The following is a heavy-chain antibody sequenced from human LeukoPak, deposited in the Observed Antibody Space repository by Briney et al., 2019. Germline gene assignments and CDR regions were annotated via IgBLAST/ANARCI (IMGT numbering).Heavy chain of an antibody. J-gene: IGHJ4*02. CDR3: ARDGRYFDWLLPHGFDY. Sequence: SETLSLTCTVSGYSISSGYYWGWIRQPPGKGLEWIGSIYHSGTTYYNPSLKSRVTISVDTSKNQFSLKLSSVTAADTAVYYCARDGRYFDWLLPHGFDYWGQGTLVTVSS. D-gene: IGHD3-9*01. CDR2: IYHSGTT. CDR1: GYSISSGYY. V-gene: IGHV4-38-2*02.